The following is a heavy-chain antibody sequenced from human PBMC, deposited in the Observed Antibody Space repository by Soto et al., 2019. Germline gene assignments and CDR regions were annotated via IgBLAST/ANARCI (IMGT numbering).Heavy chain of an antibody. Sequence: ASGKVSCKASGYIFTSYYIHGVRQAPGQGLEWMGFLNPSGGSTSYAQTFQGRVTMTRDTSTSTVYMDLSSLRSEDTAVYFCARNDKSGLDYWGQGTLVTVSS. CDR1: GYIFTSYY. CDR2: LNPSGGST. D-gene: IGHD1-1*01. J-gene: IGHJ4*02. CDR3: ARNDKSGLDY. V-gene: IGHV1-46*01.